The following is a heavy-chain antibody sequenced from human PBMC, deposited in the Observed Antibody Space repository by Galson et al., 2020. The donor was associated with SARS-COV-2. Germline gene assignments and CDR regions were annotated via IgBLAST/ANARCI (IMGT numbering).Heavy chain of an antibody. CDR3: ARESYDSGWFDY. J-gene: IGHJ4*02. CDR2: IQQDGSDK. D-gene: IGHD6-19*01. Sequence: GASLKISCAASGFSLSRSWMTWVRQAPGKGLEWVANIQQDGSDKYYVDSVKGRFTISRDNAKNSLYLHRNSLRAEDTAVYYCARESYDSGWFDYWGQGTLVTVSS. V-gene: IGHV3-7*03. CDR1: GFSLSRSW.